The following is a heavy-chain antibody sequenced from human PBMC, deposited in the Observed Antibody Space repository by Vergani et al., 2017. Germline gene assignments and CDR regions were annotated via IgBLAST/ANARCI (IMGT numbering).Heavy chain of an antibody. CDR1: GGPFSGYY. V-gene: IGHV4-34*02. D-gene: IGHD3-9*01. Sequence: QVQLQQWGAGLSKPSETLSLTCGVSGGPFSGYYWSWIRQSPGKGLEWIGEINQSGQSRNNPSLKSRVTISVDTSKHQLLLNMSSVTAADTAIYYCARRRARREKVWLWDTWGQGTPVTVSS. J-gene: IGHJ4*02. CDR3: ARRRARREKVWLWDT. CDR2: INQSGQS.